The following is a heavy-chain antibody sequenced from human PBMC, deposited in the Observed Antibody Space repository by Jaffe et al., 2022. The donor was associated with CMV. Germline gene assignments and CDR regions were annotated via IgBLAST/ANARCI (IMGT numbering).Heavy chain of an antibody. Sequence: EVQLVESGGGLVKPGGSLRLSCAASGFTFSNAWMSWVRQAPGKGLEWVGRIKSKTDGGTTDYAAPVKGRFTISRDDSKNTLYLQMNSLKTEDTAVYYCTTDLEDIVLMVYAKDDYWGQGTLVTVSS. D-gene: IGHD2-8*01. CDR3: TTDLEDIVLMVYAKDDY. CDR1: GFTFSNAW. V-gene: IGHV3-15*01. J-gene: IGHJ4*02. CDR2: IKSKTDGGTT.